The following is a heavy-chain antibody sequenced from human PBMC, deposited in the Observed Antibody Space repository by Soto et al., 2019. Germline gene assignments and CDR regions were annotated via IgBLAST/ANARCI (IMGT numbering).Heavy chain of an antibody. J-gene: IGHJ4*02. D-gene: IGHD6-6*01. V-gene: IGHV4-39*01. CDR2: IYYSGIT. Sequence: QLQLQESGPGLVKPSETLSLTCTVSGGSLSSRTYYWVWIRQPPGKGLEWIGTIYYSGITYYNPSLESRVTISVDTSRNQFSLKLSSVTAADTAVYFCARYSSSALDYWGQGTLVTVSS. CDR1: GGSLSSRTYY. CDR3: ARYSSSALDY.